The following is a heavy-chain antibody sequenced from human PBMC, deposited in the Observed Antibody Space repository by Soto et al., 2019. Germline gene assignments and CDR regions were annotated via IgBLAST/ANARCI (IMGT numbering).Heavy chain of an antibody. V-gene: IGHV4-30-4*01. CDR1: GDYISSGDFF. CDR2: IYKSGTS. J-gene: IGHJ5*02. D-gene: IGHD6-6*01. Sequence: SETLSLTCAVSGDYISSGDFFWTWIRQSPGKGLEWLAYIYKSGTSYYNLSLKSRLFISIDTSNNLFSLQLTSVTAADTAFYYCARSLSASSGWFDPWGQGTLVTVSS. CDR3: ARSLSASSGWFDP.